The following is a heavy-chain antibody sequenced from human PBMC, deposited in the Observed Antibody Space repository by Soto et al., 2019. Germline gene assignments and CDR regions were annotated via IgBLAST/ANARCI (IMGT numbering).Heavy chain of an antibody. CDR2: IYPGDSDT. CDR1: GYSFSSNW. CDR3: ARHLYESSGYRYFDL. D-gene: IGHD3-22*01. V-gene: IGHV5-51*01. J-gene: IGHJ4*02. Sequence: GESLKISCQGSGYSFSSNWIGWVRQMPGKGLEWMGIIYPGDSDTKYSPSFQGQVTISVDKSISTAYLQWSSLKASDTAMYYCARHLYESSGYRYFDLWGQGTLVTVSS.